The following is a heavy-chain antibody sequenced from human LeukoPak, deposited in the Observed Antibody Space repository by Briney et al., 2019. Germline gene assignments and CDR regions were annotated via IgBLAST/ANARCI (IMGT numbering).Heavy chain of an antibody. CDR3: ARAVRRYGQGYAFDI. CDR1: GYTFSSYD. CDR2: MNPNSGNT. D-gene: IGHD5-18*01. J-gene: IGHJ3*02. V-gene: IGHV1-8*01. Sequence: GASVKVSCKASGYTFSSYDINWVRQATGQGLEWMGWMNPNSGNTGYAQKFQGRVTMTRNTSISTAYMELSSLRSEETAVYYCARAVRRYGQGYAFDIWGQGTMVTVSS.